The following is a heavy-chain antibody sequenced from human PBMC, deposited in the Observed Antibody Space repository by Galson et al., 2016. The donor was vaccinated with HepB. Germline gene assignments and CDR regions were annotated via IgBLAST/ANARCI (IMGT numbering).Heavy chain of an antibody. Sequence: SETLSLTCNVSGGSISATSNYWGWVRQPPGKGLEWIGDIHYGGNTYYSPSLKSRLTISVDTSKNQFSLRLTSVTAADTAVYFCARHLVVPVARGNSHYNGMDVWGQGTTVTVSS. CDR2: IHYGGNT. V-gene: IGHV4-39*01. J-gene: IGHJ6*02. CDR1: GGSISATSNY. CDR3: ARHLVVPVARGNSHYNGMDV. D-gene: IGHD2-2*01.